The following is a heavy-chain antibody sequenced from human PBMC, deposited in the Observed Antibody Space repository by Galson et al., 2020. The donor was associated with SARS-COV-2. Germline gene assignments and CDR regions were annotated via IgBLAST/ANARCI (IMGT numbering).Heavy chain of an antibody. J-gene: IGHJ6*03. D-gene: IGHD3-3*01. CDR1: GYTFTSYY. V-gene: IGHV1-46*01. CDR2: INPSGGST. Sequence: ASVKVSCKASGYTFTSYYMHWVRQAPGQGLEWMGIINPSGGSTSYAQKFQGRVTMTRDTSTSTVYMELSSLRSEDTAVYYCAREKRLRFLEWLPHQAHYYYYYMDVWGKGTTVTVSS. CDR3: AREKRLRFLEWLPHQAHYYYYYMDV.